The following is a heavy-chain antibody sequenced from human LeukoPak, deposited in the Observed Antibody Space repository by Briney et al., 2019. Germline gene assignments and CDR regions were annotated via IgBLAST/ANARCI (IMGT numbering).Heavy chain of an antibody. CDR3: ARVGSSSSNYWVY. CDR1: GFTLRTYW. CDR2: INRDGSGK. J-gene: IGHJ4*02. Sequence: PGGSLRLSCAASGFTLRTYWMTWVRQAPGRGLEWVANINRDGSGKYYVDSVKGRFSISRDNAENSLFLQMNNLRVEDTAVYYCARVGSSSSNYWVYWGQGTLVTVSS. D-gene: IGHD6-13*01. V-gene: IGHV3-7*01.